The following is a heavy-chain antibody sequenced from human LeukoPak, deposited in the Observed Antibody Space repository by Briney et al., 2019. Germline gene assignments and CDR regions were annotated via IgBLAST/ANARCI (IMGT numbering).Heavy chain of an antibody. J-gene: IGHJ4*02. Sequence: SGGSLRLSCAASGFIFSAYWMNWVRQAPGKGLEWVANIRQDSGDTRYVDSVRGRFTISRGNSQNSLYLQMNSLRVEDTAVYYCARGLAVSPMAPISDNWGQGTLVTVSS. D-gene: IGHD3-10*01. V-gene: IGHV3-7*01. CDR1: GFIFSAYW. CDR2: IRQDSGDT. CDR3: ARGLAVSPMAPISDN.